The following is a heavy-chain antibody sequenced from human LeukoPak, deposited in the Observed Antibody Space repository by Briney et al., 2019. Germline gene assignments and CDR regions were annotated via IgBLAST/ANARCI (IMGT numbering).Heavy chain of an antibody. CDR1: GFTFSSYG. J-gene: IGHJ4*02. CDR2: ISYDGSNK. CDR3: AKAADDFWSGSPIDY. Sequence: GGSLRLSCAASGFTFSSYGMHRVRQAPGKGLEWVAVISYDGSNKYYADSVKGRFTISRDNSKNTLYLQMNSLRAEDTAVYYCAKAADDFWSGSPIDYWGQGTLVTVSS. V-gene: IGHV3-30*18. D-gene: IGHD3-3*01.